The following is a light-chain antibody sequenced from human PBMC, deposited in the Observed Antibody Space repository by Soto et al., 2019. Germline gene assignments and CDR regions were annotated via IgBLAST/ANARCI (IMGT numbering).Light chain of an antibody. V-gene: IGKV1-39*01. CDR3: QQSYSTPT. CDR2: AAS. J-gene: IGKJ3*01. CDR1: ETIRYY. Sequence: DIPMTQSPSALSASVGDRVTITCRASETIRYYLNWYQQKPGKAPKLLIYAASTLQDGVPSRFSGSGSETDFTLTINSLQVEDFATYFCQQSYSTPTFGPGTKVDLK.